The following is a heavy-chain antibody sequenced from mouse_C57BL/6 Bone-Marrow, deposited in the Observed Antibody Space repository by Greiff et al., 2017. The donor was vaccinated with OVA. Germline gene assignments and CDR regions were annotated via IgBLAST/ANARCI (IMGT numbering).Heavy chain of an antibody. D-gene: IGHD1-1*01. CDR3: ARKGTTVVARYFDV. CDR1: GYAFTNYL. V-gene: IGHV1-54*01. J-gene: IGHJ1*03. CDR2: INPGSGGT. Sequence: QVQLQQSGAELVRPGTSVKVSCKASGYAFTNYLIEWVKQRPGQGLEWIGVINPGSGGTNYNEKFKGKATLTADKSSSTAYMQLSSLTSEDSAVDFCARKGTTVVARYFDVWGTGTTVTVSS.